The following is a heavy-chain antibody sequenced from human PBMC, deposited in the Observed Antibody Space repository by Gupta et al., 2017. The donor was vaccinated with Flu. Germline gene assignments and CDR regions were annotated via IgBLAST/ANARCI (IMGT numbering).Heavy chain of an antibody. CDR3: ARDVPGTAIFPYFYHYYMDV. V-gene: IGHV2-70*17. J-gene: IGHJ6*03. D-gene: IGHD2-2*02. Sequence: QVTLRESGPALVKPTQTLTLTCTFSGFSLTTSGMCVSWIRQRPGKALEWLARINWDDDKFYSRSLRTRLTVSKDASKNQVVLAMTNVDPADTATYFCARDVPGTAIFPYFYHYYMDVWGKGTTVTVSS. CDR2: INWDDDK. CDR1: GFSLTTSGMC.